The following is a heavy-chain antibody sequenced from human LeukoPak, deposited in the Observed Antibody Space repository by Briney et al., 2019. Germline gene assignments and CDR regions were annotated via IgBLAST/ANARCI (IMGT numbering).Heavy chain of an antibody. CDR1: GFTFNTFN. J-gene: IGHJ4*02. Sequence: GGSLRLSCAASGFTFNTFNMNWVRQAPGKGLEWVSSITSGGDYIYYADSVKGRFTTSRDNAKNSLPLQLNSLRVEDTAVYYCARGHYDVLAASYKWTPDYWGQGTLVTVSS. V-gene: IGHV3-21*01. D-gene: IGHD3-9*01. CDR2: ITSGGDYI. CDR3: ARGHYDVLAASYKWTPDY.